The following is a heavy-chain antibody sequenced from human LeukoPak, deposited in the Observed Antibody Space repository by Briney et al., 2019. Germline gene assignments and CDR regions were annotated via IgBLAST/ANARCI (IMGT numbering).Heavy chain of an antibody. CDR2: IYYSGST. D-gene: IGHD7-27*01. Sequence: SETLSLTCTVSGASISSYYWSWIRQPPGKGLEWIAYIYYSGSTNYNPSLKSRVTISVDTSKNQFSLKRSSVTAADTAVYYCARDTGGFDYWGQGTLLTVSS. CDR1: GASISSYY. V-gene: IGHV4-59*01. J-gene: IGHJ4*02. CDR3: ARDTGGFDY.